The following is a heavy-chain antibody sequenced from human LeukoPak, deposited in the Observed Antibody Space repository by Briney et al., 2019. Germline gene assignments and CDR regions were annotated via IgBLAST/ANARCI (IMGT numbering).Heavy chain of an antibody. CDR1: GFNFSGSA. CDR2: IRSKANNYAT. D-gene: IGHD3-22*01. CDR3: TRLGYRSGEDY. Sequence: GGSLRLSCAASGFNFSGSAMHWVRQASGKGLEWVGRIRSKANNYATEYNESVKGRVTITRDDSKKTAYLQMNSLKTEDTAVFYCTRLGYRSGEDYWGQGTLVTVFS. V-gene: IGHV3-73*01. J-gene: IGHJ4*02.